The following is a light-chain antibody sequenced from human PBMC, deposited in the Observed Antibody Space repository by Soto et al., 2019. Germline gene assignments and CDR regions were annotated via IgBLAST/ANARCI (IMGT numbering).Light chain of an antibody. Sequence: NQITQSPSSLSATVGDRVTITCRASQSISSYLNWYQQKPGKAPKLLIYAASSLQSGVPSRFSGSGSGTDFTLTISSLQPADFATYYCQQSYSTPRPFGPGTKVDI. V-gene: IGKV1-39*01. J-gene: IGKJ3*01. CDR2: AAS. CDR3: QQSYSTPRP. CDR1: QSISSY.